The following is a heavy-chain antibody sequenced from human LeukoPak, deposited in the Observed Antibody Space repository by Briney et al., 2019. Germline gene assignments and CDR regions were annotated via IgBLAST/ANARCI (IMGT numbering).Heavy chain of an antibody. Sequence: PGRSLTLSCAASGFTFSSHGMHWVRQAPGKGLEWVAVIWYDGTNKYYADSVRGRFTISRDNSNNTLYLQMNSLRAEDTAVYYCARGKQGITGTTSPFDYWGQGTLVTVSS. CDR2: IWYDGTNK. V-gene: IGHV3-33*01. CDR1: GFTFSSHG. CDR3: ARGKQGITGTTSPFDY. D-gene: IGHD1-20*01. J-gene: IGHJ4*02.